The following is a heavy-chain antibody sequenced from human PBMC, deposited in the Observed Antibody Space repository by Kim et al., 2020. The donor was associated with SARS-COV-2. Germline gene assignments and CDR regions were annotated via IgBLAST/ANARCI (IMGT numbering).Heavy chain of an antibody. CDR2: INHSGST. Sequence: SETLSLTCAVYGGSFSGYYWSWIRQPPGKGLEWIGEINHSGSTNYNPSLKSRVTISVDTSKNQFSLKLSSVTAADTAVYYCAIGEAAAVSFDYWGQGTLVTVSA. CDR1: GGSFSGYY. D-gene: IGHD6-13*01. V-gene: IGHV4-34*01. J-gene: IGHJ4*02. CDR3: AIGEAAAVSFDY.